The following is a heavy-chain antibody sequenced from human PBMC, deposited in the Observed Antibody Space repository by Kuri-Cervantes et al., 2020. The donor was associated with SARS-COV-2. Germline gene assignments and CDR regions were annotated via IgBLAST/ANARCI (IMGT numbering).Heavy chain of an antibody. D-gene: IGHD2-2*01. CDR1: GGSFSGYY. CDR3: ARSPRCSSTSCRYYYYGMDV. J-gene: IGHJ6*04. CDR2: INHSGST. V-gene: IGHV4-34*01. Sequence: SETLSLTCAGSGGSFSGYYWSWIRQPPGKGLEWIGEINHSGSTNYNPSLKSRVTISVDTSKNQFSLKLSSVTAADTAVYYRARSPRCSSTSCRYYYYGMDVWGKGTTVTVSS.